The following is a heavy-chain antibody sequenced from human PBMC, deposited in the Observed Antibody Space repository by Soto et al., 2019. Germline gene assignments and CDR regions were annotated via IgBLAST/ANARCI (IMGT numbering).Heavy chain of an antibody. CDR1: GFTLDDYA. D-gene: IGHD5-12*01. Sequence: EVQLVESGGGLVQPGRSLRLSCAASGFTLDDYAMHGVLQAPGKGREWVSGISGNSGSIGYADSVKGRFTISRDNAKNSLYLQMNSLRAEDTALYDCAKGPQPGWQRLGDGAFDIWGQGTMVTVSS. J-gene: IGHJ3*02. V-gene: IGHV3-9*01. CDR3: AKGPQPGWQRLGDGAFDI. CDR2: ISGNSGSI.